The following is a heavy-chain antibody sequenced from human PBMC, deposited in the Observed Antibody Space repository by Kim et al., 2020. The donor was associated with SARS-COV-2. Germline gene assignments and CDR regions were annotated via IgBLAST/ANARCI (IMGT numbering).Heavy chain of an antibody. CDR3: IADAAAVGVGEFDY. CDR1: GFMFRAAW. D-gene: IGHD1-26*01. J-gene: IGHJ4*02. V-gene: IGHV3-15*01. Sequence: GGSLRLSCAASGFMFRAAWMSWVRQAPGKGLEWVGRIKSKTSGETIDYAAPVKGRFTISRDDSKSTLSLQMTSLKTEDTGVYYCIADAAAVGVGEFDYWGQGALVTVSS. CDR2: IKSKTSGETI.